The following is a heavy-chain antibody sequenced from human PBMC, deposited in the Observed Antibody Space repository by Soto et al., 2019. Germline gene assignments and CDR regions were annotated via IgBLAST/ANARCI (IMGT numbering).Heavy chain of an antibody. D-gene: IGHD3-22*01. Sequence: PGGSLRLSCAASGFTFSSYAMHWVRQAPGKGLEWVAVISYDGSNKYYADSVKGRFTISRDNSKNTLYLQMNSLRAEDTAVYYCARSYYDSSGSYQAPVFYFDYWGQGTLVTVSS. CDR1: GFTFSSYA. V-gene: IGHV3-30-3*01. J-gene: IGHJ4*02. CDR3: ARSYYDSSGSYQAPVFYFDY. CDR2: ISYDGSNK.